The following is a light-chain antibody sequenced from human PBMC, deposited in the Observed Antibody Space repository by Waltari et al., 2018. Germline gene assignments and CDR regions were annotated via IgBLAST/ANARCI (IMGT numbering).Light chain of an antibody. V-gene: IGKV1-5*01. Sequence: DIQMIQSPSTLSASVGDRVTITCRASQNITRWLAWYQQKPGKAPKLLMYDVSTLESGVPSRFGGRGSGTEFTLPISSLQPDDFAVYYCQQYNTYCSFGGGTKVEI. CDR2: DVS. CDR1: QNITRW. CDR3: QQYNTYCS. J-gene: IGKJ4*01.